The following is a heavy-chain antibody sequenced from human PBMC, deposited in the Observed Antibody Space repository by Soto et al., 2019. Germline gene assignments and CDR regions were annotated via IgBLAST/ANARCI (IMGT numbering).Heavy chain of an antibody. D-gene: IGHD3-3*01. Sequence: ASVKVSCKVSGYTLTELSMHWVRQAPGKGLEWMGGFDPEDGETIYAQKFQGRVTMTEDTSTDTAYMELSSLRSEDAAVYYCATDLFKGYYDFWSGYEGWGQGTLVTVSS. CDR2: FDPEDGET. CDR1: GYTLTELS. V-gene: IGHV1-24*01. J-gene: IGHJ4*02. CDR3: ATDLFKGYYDFWSGYEG.